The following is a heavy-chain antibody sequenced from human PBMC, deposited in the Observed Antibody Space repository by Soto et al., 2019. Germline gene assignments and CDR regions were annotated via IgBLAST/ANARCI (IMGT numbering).Heavy chain of an antibody. V-gene: IGHV3-9*01. J-gene: IGHJ6*02. CDR3: AKDLLGGSCPCNGMDV. CDR1: GFTFDDYA. CDR2: ISWNSGSI. D-gene: IGHD2-15*01. Sequence: RFSCAASGFTFDDYAMHWVRQAPGKGLEWVSGISWNSGSIGYADSVKGRLTISRDNAKNSLYLQMSSLRAEDTALYYCAKDLLGGSCPCNGMDVWGQGTTVTVSS.